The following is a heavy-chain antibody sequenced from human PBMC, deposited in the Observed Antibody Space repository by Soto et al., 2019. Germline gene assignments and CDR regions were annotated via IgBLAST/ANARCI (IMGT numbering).Heavy chain of an antibody. CDR1: GLRFSSYW. Sequence: GGSLRLSCAASGLRFSSYWMTWVRQAPGKGLEWVANIKQDGSEKYYVDSVKGRFTISRDNAKNSLYLQMNGLRAEDTAVYYCVSGADYWGQGTLVTVSS. V-gene: IGHV3-7*05. J-gene: IGHJ4*02. CDR3: VSGADY. CDR2: IKQDGSEK.